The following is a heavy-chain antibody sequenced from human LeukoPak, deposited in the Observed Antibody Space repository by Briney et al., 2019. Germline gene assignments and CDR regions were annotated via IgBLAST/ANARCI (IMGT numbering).Heavy chain of an antibody. J-gene: IGHJ4*02. CDR3: ARDRKAGASIAARGSFDY. Sequence: GGSLRLSCAASGFTFSSYSMNWVRQAPGKGLEWVSSISSSSSYIYYADSVKGRFTISRDNAKNSLYLQMNSLRAEDTAVYYCARDRKAGASIAARGSFDYWGQGTLVTVSS. V-gene: IGHV3-21*01. D-gene: IGHD6-6*01. CDR1: GFTFSSYS. CDR2: ISSSSSYI.